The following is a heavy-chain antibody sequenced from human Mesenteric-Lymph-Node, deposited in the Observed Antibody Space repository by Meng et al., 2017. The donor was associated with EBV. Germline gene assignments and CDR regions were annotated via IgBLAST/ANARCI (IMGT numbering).Heavy chain of an antibody. V-gene: IGHV1-18*04. J-gene: IGHJ4*02. CDR1: GLTFTSFH. D-gene: IGHD7-27*01. CDR2: ISGYSGYT. CDR3: ARQLGTGHFDY. Sequence: VKLVQAGTEVKKPGASVKVSCKASGLTFTSFHMPWVRQAPGQGLEWMAWISGYSGYTDYSEKLQGRVTVTTDTSTSTAYMELRSLRSDDTAMYYCARQLGTGHFDYWGQGTLVTVSS.